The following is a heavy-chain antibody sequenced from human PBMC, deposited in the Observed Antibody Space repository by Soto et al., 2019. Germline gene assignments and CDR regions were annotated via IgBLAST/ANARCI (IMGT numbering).Heavy chain of an antibody. CDR1: GGSISSYY. Sequence: QVQLQESGPGLVKPSETLSLTCTVSGGSISSYYWSWIRQPAGKGLEWIGRIYTSGSTNYNPSLKSRVTMSVDTSQNQFSLKLSSVPAADTAVYYCARDTGVVPSNNWFDPWGQGTLVTVSS. J-gene: IGHJ5*01. CDR2: IYTSGST. V-gene: IGHV4-4*07. D-gene: IGHD2-2*01. CDR3: ARDTGVVPSNNWFDP.